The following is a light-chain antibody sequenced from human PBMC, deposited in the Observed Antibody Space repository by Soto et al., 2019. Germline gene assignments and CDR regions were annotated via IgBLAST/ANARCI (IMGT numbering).Light chain of an antibody. J-gene: IGKJ2*01. V-gene: IGKV1-5*03. Sequence: DIQMTQSPSTLSASVGDRVIITCRASQSISSWLAWYQQRPGKAPNLLIYKASSLESGVPSRFGGSGSGTEFTLTISSLQPDDYATYYCQQYDNYPVTFGQGTKVEIK. CDR1: QSISSW. CDR2: KAS. CDR3: QQYDNYPVT.